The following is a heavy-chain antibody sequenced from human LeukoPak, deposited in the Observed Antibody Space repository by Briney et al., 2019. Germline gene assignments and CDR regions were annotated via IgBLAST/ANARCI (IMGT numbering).Heavy chain of an antibody. D-gene: IGHD3-10*01. CDR2: INPNSGGT. J-gene: IGHJ4*02. V-gene: IGHV1-2*02. CDR3: ARDRGLRAYYFDY. Sequence: ASVKVSCKASGYTFTGYYMHWVRQAPGQGLEWMGWINPNSGGTNYAQKFQGRVTMTRDTSISTAYMELSRLRPDDTAVYYCARDRGLRAYYFDYWGQGTLVTVSS. CDR1: GYTFTGYY.